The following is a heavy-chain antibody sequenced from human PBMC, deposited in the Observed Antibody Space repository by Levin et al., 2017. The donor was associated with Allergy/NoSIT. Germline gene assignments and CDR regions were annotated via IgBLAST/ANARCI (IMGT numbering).Heavy chain of an antibody. CDR2: IKQDGTEK. D-gene: IGHD6-13*01. J-gene: IGHJ4*02. CDR1: GFTFSSYW. V-gene: IGHV3-7*01. CDR3: ARKAWSNSWYDY. Sequence: GESLKISCAASGFTFSSYWMTWVRQAPGNGLEWVVNIKQDGTEKYYVDSVRGRFTISRDNAKNSLYLQMNSLRAEDTAVYYCARKAWSNSWYDYWGQGTLVTVSS.